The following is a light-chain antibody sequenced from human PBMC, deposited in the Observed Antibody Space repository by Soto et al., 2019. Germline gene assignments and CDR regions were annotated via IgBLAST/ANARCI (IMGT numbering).Light chain of an antibody. J-gene: IGKJ1*01. Sequence: DIALTQSPGTLSSSPGERATLSCRASQSVSSSYLAWYPQKPGQAPRLLIYGASSRASGIPDRFSGSGSGTDFTITISRLEPEDFAVYYWQQYGSSPRTFGEGTKVEIK. CDR2: GAS. V-gene: IGKV3-20*01. CDR3: QQYGSSPRT. CDR1: QSVSSSY.